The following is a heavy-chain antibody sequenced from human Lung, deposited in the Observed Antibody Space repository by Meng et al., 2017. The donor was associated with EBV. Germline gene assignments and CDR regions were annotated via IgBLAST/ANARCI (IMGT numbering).Heavy chain of an antibody. D-gene: IGHD2-15*01. J-gene: IGHJ6*02. CDR1: GCTFSTSA. CDR2: ISSNGGGT. Sequence: EVQLVESGEGLVQPXGSLRFYCAASGCTFSTSAMHWVRRAPGKGLEYVSAISSNGGGTYYADSVKGRFTISRDNSKNTLYLQMGSLRAEDMAVYYCARAAKPSLRSGGSPILDYYPMDVWGQGTTVTVSS. CDR3: ARAAKPSLRSGGSPILDYYPMDV. V-gene: IGHV3-64*02.